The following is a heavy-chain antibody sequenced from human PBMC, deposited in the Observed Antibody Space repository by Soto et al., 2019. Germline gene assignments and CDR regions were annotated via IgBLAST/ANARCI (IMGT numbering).Heavy chain of an antibody. CDR2: IIPIFGTA. Sequence: SVKVSCKASGGTFSSYAISWVRQAPGQGLEWMGGIIPIFGTANYAQKFQGRVTITADESTSTAYMELSSLRSEDTAVYYCARDDRQIGRQQLVAPCYGMDVWGQGTTVTVSS. CDR1: GGTFSSYA. V-gene: IGHV1-69*13. CDR3: ARDDRQIGRQQLVAPCYGMDV. D-gene: IGHD6-13*01. J-gene: IGHJ6*02.